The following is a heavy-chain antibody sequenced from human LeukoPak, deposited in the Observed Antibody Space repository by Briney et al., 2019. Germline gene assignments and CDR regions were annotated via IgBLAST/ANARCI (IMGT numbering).Heavy chain of an antibody. D-gene: IGHD1-1*01. CDR1: GYTFTGYY. V-gene: IGHV1-2*06. CDR3: ARDLDPYYYYYGMDV. CDR2: INPNSGGT. Sequence: GASVKVSCKASGYTFTGYYMHWVRQAPGQGLEWMGRINPNSGGTNYAQKFQGRVTMTRDTSISTAYMELSRLRSDDTAVYYCARDLDPYYYYYGMDVWGQGTTVTVSS. J-gene: IGHJ6*02.